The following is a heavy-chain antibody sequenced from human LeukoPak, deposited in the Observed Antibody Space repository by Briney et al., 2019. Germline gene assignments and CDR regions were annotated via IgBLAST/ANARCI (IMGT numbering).Heavy chain of an antibody. V-gene: IGHV3-30*18. CDR3: TKGAGGGSYSSLDN. Sequence: PGGSLRLSCAASRFTFSSYSMNWVRQAPGKGLEWVAVVSYDGSYQYYADSVKGRFTVSRDNSKNTLYLQMNSLRAEDTAVYFCTKGAGGGSYSSLDNGGKGTLVPVS. D-gene: IGHD1-26*01. J-gene: IGHJ4*02. CDR2: VSYDGSYQ. CDR1: RFTFSSYS.